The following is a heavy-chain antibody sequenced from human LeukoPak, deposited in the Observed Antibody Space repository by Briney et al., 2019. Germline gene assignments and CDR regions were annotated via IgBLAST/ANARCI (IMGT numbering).Heavy chain of an antibody. V-gene: IGHV4-59*01. CDR1: GGSLSSYY. CDR2: IYYSGST. D-gene: IGHD6-13*01. CDR3: AAAAGSYYYYYGMDV. Sequence: SETLSLTCTVSGGSLSSYYWSWIRQPPGKGLEWIGYIYYSGSTNYNPSLKSRVTISVDTSKNQFSLKLSSVTAADTAVYYCAAAAGSYYYYYGMDVWGQGTTVTVSS. J-gene: IGHJ6*02.